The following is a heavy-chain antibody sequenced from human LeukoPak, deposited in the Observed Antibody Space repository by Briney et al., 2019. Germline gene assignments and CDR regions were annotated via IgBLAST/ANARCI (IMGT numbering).Heavy chain of an antibody. J-gene: IGHJ4*02. V-gene: IGHV1-2*02. CDR1: GYTFTSYD. CDR2: INPNSGGT. D-gene: IGHD5-18*01. Sequence: ASVKVSCKASGYTFTSYDINWVRQATGQGLEWMGWINPNSGGTNFAQKFQGRVTMTRDTSISTAYMELSRLRSDDTAVYYCARADTAMPHGIDYWGQGTLVTVSS. CDR3: ARADTAMPHGIDY.